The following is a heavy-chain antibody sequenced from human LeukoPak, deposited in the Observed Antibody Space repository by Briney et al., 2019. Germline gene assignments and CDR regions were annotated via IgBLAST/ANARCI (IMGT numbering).Heavy chain of an antibody. CDR1: GFTFSGSS. D-gene: IGHD2-15*01. V-gene: IGHV3-73*01. CDR3: TRLEDVVVVGAHDY. J-gene: IGHJ4*02. CDR2: IRSKANNYAT. Sequence: GGSLRLSCAASGFTFSGSSMHWVRQASGKGLEWVGRIRSKANNYATEYAASVKGRFTISGDDSKNTAYLQMNNLKTEDTAVYYCTRLEDVVVVGAHDYWGQGTLVTVSS.